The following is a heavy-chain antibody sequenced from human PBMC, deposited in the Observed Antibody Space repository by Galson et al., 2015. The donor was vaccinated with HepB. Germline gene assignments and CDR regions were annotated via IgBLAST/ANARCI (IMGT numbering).Heavy chain of an antibody. CDR3: YVDTAMVRSGHSNWFDP. V-gene: IGHV5-10-1*01. D-gene: IGHD5-18*01. J-gene: IGHJ5*02. Sequence: QSGAEVKKPGESLRISCKGSGYSFTSYWISWVRQMPGKGLEWMGRIDPSDSYTNYSPSFQGHVTISADESISTAYLQWSSLKASDTAMYYCYVDTAMVRSGHSNWFDPRGQGTLVTVSS. CDR2: IDPSDSYT. CDR1: GYSFTSYW.